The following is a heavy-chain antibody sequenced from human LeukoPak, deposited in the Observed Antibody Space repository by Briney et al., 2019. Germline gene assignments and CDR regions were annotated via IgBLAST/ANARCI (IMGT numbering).Heavy chain of an antibody. V-gene: IGHV4-39*01. CDR2: IYYSGST. Sequence: SSETLSLTCTVSGGSISSSSYYWGWIRQPPGEGLEWIGSIYYSGSTYYNPSLKSRVTISVDTSKNQFSLKLSSVTAADTAVYYCARMIRGVQSHLSWFDSWGQGTLVTVSS. J-gene: IGHJ5*01. CDR3: ARMIRGVQSHLSWFDS. CDR1: GGSISSSSYY. D-gene: IGHD3-10*01.